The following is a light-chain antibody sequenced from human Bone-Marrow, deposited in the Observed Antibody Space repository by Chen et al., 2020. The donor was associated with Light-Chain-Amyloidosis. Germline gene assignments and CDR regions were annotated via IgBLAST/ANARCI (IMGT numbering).Light chain of an antibody. CDR3: QSADSSGTYEVI. J-gene: IGLJ2*01. CDR1: DLPTKY. V-gene: IGLV3-25*03. Sequence: SYELTQPPSVSVSPGQTARITCSGDDLPTKYAYWYQQKPGQAPVLVIHRDTERPSGIAAPFSGSSSGPTATLTISGVQAEDEADYHCQSADSSGTYEVIFGGGTKLTVL. CDR2: RDT.